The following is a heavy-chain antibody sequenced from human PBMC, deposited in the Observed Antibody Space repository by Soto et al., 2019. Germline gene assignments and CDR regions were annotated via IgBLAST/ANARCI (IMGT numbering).Heavy chain of an antibody. Sequence: QVQLQVSGPGLVEPSGTLSLTCVVSGGSITSNNWWHWVRQPPGKGLEWIGEIHHSGNTHYNPSLKNQVTISVDKSHNQFTLKLSTVTAADTAVYYCARGGNYLFAYWGQGTPVTVSS. D-gene: IGHD2-15*01. J-gene: IGHJ4*02. CDR1: GGSITSNNW. CDR2: IHHSGNT. CDR3: ARGGNYLFAY. V-gene: IGHV4-4*02.